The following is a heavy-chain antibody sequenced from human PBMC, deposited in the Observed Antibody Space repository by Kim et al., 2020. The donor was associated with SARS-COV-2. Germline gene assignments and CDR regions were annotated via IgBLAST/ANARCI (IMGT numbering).Heavy chain of an antibody. CDR2: ISYDGRNT. CDR3: ARGNYYESLSLSDYYNG. J-gene: IGHJ6*01. D-gene: IGHD3-22*01. Sequence: VGSLRLSCAASGLSFESSAMNWVRQAPGKGLEWVAVISYDGRNTDYADSVTGRFTISRDNSKSTLYLQMNSLRVEDTAVYYCARGNYYESLSLSDYYNG. V-gene: IGHV3-30-3*01. CDR1: GLSFESSA.